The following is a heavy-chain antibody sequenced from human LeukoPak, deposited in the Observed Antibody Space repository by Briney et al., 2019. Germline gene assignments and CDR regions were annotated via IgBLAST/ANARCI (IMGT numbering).Heavy chain of an antibody. CDR3: ARVDYTIFGVVIIRAFDI. V-gene: IGHV4-30-4*08. D-gene: IGHD3-3*01. Sequence: SETLSLTCTVSGGSISSGDYYWSWIGQPPGKGLEWIGYIYYSGSTYYNPSLKSRVTISVDTSKNQFSLKLSSVTAADTAVYYCARVDYTIFGVVIIRAFDIWGQGTMVTVSS. J-gene: IGHJ3*02. CDR1: GGSISSGDYY. CDR2: IYYSGST.